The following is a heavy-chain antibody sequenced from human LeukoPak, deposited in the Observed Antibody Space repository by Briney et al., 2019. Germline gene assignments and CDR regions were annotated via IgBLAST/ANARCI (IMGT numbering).Heavy chain of an antibody. CDR2: IYSGDST. J-gene: IGHJ4*02. V-gene: IGHV3-53*01. CDR3: ARGVEPLAANTLAY. CDR1: GFTVRRKY. D-gene: IGHD1-14*01. Sequence: GGSLRLSCAASGFTVRRKYMSWVRQAPGKGLEWVSLIYSGDSTSYADSVKGRFTISRDNSKNTLYLQMNSLRAEDTAVYYCARGVEPLAANTLAYWGQGTLVTVSS.